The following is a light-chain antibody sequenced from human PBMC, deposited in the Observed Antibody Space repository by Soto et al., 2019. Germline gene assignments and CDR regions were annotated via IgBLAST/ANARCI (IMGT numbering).Light chain of an antibody. Sequence: DIQMTQSPSTLSVSVGDRVTITCRASQSISSWLAWYQQKPGKAPKLLIYKASSLESGVPSRFSGSGSGTEFTLNISSLQPDDFATYYCQQYNSYWTFGQGTKVEIK. V-gene: IGKV1-5*03. CDR2: KAS. CDR1: QSISSW. J-gene: IGKJ1*01. CDR3: QQYNSYWT.